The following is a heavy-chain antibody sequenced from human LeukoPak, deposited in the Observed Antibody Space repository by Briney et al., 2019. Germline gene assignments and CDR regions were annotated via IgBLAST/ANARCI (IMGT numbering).Heavy chain of an antibody. CDR3: AKDLRGYHQAADY. CDR2: IGGGGDDI. CDR1: GFTFNWYA. J-gene: IGHJ4*02. D-gene: IGHD2-15*01. Sequence: PGGSLRLSCATSGFTFNWYAMNWVRQAPGKGLDWVSSIGGGGDDIYYADSVKGRFTISRDNSKNTLYLQMNNLRVEDTAIYYCAKDLRGYHQAADYWGQGTLVTVSS. V-gene: IGHV3-23*01.